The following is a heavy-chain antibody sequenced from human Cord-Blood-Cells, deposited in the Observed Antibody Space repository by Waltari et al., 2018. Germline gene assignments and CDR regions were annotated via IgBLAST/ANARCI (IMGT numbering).Heavy chain of an antibody. D-gene: IGHD1-26*01. CDR1: GGSFSGYY. CDR3: ARDGGGRAFDI. Sequence: QVQLQQWGAGLSKPSEPLSLTCAVYGGSFSGYYWSWIRQPPGKGLEWIGEINHSGSTNYNPSLKSRVTISVDTSKNQFSLKLSSVTAADTAVYYCARDGGGRAFDIWGQGTMVTDSS. J-gene: IGHJ3*02. V-gene: IGHV4-34*01. CDR2: INHSGST.